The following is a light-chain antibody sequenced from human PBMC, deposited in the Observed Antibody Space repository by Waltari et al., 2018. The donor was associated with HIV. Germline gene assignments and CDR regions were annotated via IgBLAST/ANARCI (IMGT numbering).Light chain of an antibody. J-gene: IGLJ2*01. CDR3: ATWDDSLNGVV. V-gene: IGLV1-44*01. CDR1: SSNIGSNT. Sequence: QSVLTQPPSASGTPGQRVTISCSGSSSNIGSNTVNWYQQLPGTAPKVLIYSNNQRPSGVPDRFSGSKSGTSASLAISGHQSEDEAAYYCATWDDSLNGVVFGGGTTLTGL. CDR2: SNN.